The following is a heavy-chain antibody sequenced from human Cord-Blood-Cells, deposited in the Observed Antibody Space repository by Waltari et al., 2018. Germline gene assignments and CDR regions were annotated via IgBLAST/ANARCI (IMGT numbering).Heavy chain of an antibody. Sequence: QVQLVQTGAEVKKPGASVKVSCKASGYTFTGHYMPWVRPAPGQGLEWMGWINPNSGGTNYAQKLQGWVTMTRDTSISTAYMELSRLRSDDTAVYYCARYGPYSSSYYFDYWGQGTLVTVSS. D-gene: IGHD6-6*01. J-gene: IGHJ4*02. CDR3: ARYGPYSSSYYFDY. CDR1: GYTFTGHY. CDR2: INPNSGGT. V-gene: IGHV1-2*04.